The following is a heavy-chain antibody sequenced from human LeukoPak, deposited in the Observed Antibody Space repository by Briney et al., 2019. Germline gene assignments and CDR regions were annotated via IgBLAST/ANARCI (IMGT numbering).Heavy chain of an antibody. D-gene: IGHD3-22*01. CDR1: GYTFTSYG. J-gene: IGHJ3*02. V-gene: IGHV1-18*01. CDR2: ISANNGDT. CDR3: ARDLGNYYDAPIAFDI. Sequence: VASVKVSCKASGYTFTSYGISWVRQAPGQGLEWMGWISANNGDTDYSQRLQDRVTMTIDTSTSTAYMELRSLRSDDTAVYYCARDLGNYYDAPIAFDIWGQGTMVTVSS.